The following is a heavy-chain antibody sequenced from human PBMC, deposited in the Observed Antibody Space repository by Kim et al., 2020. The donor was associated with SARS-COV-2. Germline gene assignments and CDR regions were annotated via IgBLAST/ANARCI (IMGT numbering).Heavy chain of an antibody. CDR2: ISSSGSTI. CDR1: GFTFSSYE. V-gene: IGHV3-48*03. D-gene: IGHD6-19*01. CDR3: ARGQQYSSGLLSHY. Sequence: GGSLRLSCAASGFTFSSYEMNWVRQAPGKGLEWVSYISSSGSTIYYADSVKGRFTISRDNAKNSLYLQMNSLRAEDTAVYYCARGQQYSSGLLSHYWGQGTLVTVSS. J-gene: IGHJ4*02.